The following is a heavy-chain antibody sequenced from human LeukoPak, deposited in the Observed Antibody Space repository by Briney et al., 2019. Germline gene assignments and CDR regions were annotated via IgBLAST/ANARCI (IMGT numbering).Heavy chain of an antibody. V-gene: IGHV3-21*01. J-gene: IGHJ2*01. CDR2: MSSGSSYI. CDR1: GFTFSNYN. D-gene: IGHD3-10*01. Sequence: GGSLRPSCAASGFTFSNYNMNWVRQAPGKGLEWVSSMSSGSSYIYYADSVKGRFTISRDNAKNSLYLQMNSLRAEDTAVYYCASDTGVRYFDLWGRGTLVTVSS. CDR3: ASDTGVRYFDL.